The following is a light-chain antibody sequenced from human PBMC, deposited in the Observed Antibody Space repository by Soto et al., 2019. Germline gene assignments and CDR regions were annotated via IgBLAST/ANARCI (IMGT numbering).Light chain of an antibody. CDR1: QSLVHTDGNTY. CDR3: MQGTHWCT. CDR2: KVS. V-gene: IGKV2-30*02. Sequence: DVVMTQSPLSLPVTLGQPASISCRSSQSLVHTDGNTYLSWFHQRPGQSPRRLIYKVSNRDSGVPDRFSGSGSVTDFTLKISRVEAEDVGVYYCMQGTHWCTFGSGTKVQIK. J-gene: IGKJ1*01.